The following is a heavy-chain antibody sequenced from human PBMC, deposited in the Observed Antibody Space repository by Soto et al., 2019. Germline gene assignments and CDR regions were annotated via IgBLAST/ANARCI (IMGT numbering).Heavy chain of an antibody. Sequence: LSLTCTVSGSSISSSSYYWGWIRQPPGKGLEWIGSIYYSGSTYYNPSLKSRVTISVDTSKNQFSLKLSSVTAADTAVYYCARHTPAISISDHWGQGTLVTVSS. CDR3: ARHTPAISISDH. CDR1: GSSISSSSYY. J-gene: IGHJ4*02. V-gene: IGHV4-39*01. D-gene: IGHD2-15*01. CDR2: IYYSGST.